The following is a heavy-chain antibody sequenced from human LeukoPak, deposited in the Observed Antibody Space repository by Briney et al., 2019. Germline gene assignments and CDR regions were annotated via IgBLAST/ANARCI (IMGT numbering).Heavy chain of an antibody. J-gene: IGHJ6*02. CDR3: ARDCSGGSCPGGYYGMDV. V-gene: IGHV3-48*03. Sequence: GGSLRLSCAASGFTFSSYKMNWVRQAPGKGLEWVSYISSSGSTIYYADSVKGRFTISRDNAKNSLYLQMNSLRAEDTAVYYCARDCSGGSCPGGYYGMDVWGQGTTVTVSS. CDR1: GFTFSSYK. CDR2: ISSSGSTI. D-gene: IGHD2-15*01.